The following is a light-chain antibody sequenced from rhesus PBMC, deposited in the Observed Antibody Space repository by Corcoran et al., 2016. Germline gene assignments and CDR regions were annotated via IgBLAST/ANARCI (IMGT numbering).Light chain of an antibody. CDR2: SAA. CDR3: QQHNTYPT. CDR1: QDIKHY. V-gene: IGKV1S14*01. Sequence: DIQMTQSPSSLSASVGDTVTITCRASQDIKHYLAWYQQRPGNAPKSLIYSAANLEGGVPSRFSGSGSGTDFTLTISSLQPEDFATYYCQQHNTYPTFGQGTKVEIK. J-gene: IGKJ1*01.